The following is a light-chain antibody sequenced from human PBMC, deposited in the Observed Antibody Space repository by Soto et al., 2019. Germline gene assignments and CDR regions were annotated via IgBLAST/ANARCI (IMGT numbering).Light chain of an antibody. J-gene: IGLJ1*01. CDR3: FSHRSGDSHV. Sequence: LTQPASVSGSPGQSITISCTGTSSDVGGYNYVSWYQQYPGKAPKLMIYGVTNRPSGVSNRFSGSKTGNTASLTISGLQAEDEAYYYCFSHRSGDSHVFGTGTKLTVL. CDR1: SSDVGGYNY. CDR2: GVT. V-gene: IGLV2-14*01.